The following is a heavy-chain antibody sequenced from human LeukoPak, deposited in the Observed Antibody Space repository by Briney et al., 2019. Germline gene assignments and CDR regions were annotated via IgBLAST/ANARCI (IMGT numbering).Heavy chain of an antibody. CDR2: TYSGGST. Sequence: GGSLRLSCAASGFTVSSNYMSWVRQAPGKGLEWVSVTYSGGSTYYADSVKGRFTISRDNSKNTLYLQMNSLRAEDTAVYYCARRGSSWYYYYMDVWGKGTTVTVSS. J-gene: IGHJ6*03. CDR1: GFTVSSNY. CDR3: ARRGSSWYYYYMDV. V-gene: IGHV3-66*02. D-gene: IGHD6-13*01.